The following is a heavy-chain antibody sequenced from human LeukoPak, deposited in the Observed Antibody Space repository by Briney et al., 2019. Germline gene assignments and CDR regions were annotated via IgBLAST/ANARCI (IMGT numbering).Heavy chain of an antibody. CDR1: GGSFSGYY. Sequence: PSETPSLTCAVYGGSFSGYYWSWIRQPPGKGLEWIGEINHSGSTNYNPSLKSRVTISVDTSKNQFSLKLSSVTAADTAVYYCARGPYRYYYDSSGYFYFFDYWGQGTLVTVSS. J-gene: IGHJ4*02. V-gene: IGHV4-34*01. CDR3: ARGPYRYYYDSSGYFYFFDY. CDR2: INHSGST. D-gene: IGHD3-22*01.